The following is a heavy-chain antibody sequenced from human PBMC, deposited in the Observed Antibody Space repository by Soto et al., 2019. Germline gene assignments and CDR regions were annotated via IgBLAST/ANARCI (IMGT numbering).Heavy chain of an antibody. CDR2: ISGSVNSP. CDR1: GFIFGDHV. V-gene: IGHV3-23*01. J-gene: IGHJ4*02. D-gene: IGHD1-7*01. Sequence: PGWSLRLSCSGSGFIFGDHVMDWVRQAPGKGLEWVAGISGSVNSPFFRDSVKGRFTISRDNSKNAVYLEMNNLRDEDSAMYFCARDRNWNSTPGRVYWGQGSLVTVSS. CDR3: ARDRNWNSTPGRVY.